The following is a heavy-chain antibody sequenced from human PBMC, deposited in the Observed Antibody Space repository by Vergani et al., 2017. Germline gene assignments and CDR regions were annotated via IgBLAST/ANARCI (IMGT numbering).Heavy chain of an antibody. J-gene: IGHJ3*02. CDR1: GGSISSSSYY. V-gene: IGHV4-39*01. CDR2: IYYSGST. Sequence: QLQLQESGPGLVKPSETLSLTCTVSGGSISSSSYYWGWIRQPXGKGLEWIGSIYYSGSTYYNPSLKSRVTISVDTSKNQFSLKLSSVTAADTAVYYCARFDTDYYDSSGYIDSFDIWGQGTMVTVSS. D-gene: IGHD3-22*01. CDR3: ARFDTDYYDSSGYIDSFDI.